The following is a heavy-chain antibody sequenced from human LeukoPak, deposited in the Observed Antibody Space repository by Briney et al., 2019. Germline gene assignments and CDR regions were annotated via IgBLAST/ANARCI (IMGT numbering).Heavy chain of an antibody. CDR2: INSDGSST. J-gene: IGHJ4*02. V-gene: IGHV3-74*01. CDR1: GLTFSSYW. CDR3: ARDMSSGYYSLDY. D-gene: IGHD3-22*01. Sequence: GGSLRLSCAASGLTFSSYWMHWVRQAPGKGLVWVSRINSDGSSTSYADSVKGRFTISTYNTKNTLYLQMNTLRAEDKAVYYCARDMSSGYYSLDYWGQGTLVTVSS.